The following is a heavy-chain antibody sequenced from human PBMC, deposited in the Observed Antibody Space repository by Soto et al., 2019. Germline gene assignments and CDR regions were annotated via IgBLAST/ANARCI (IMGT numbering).Heavy chain of an antibody. CDR1: GFTFSSYA. D-gene: IGHD3-22*01. CDR3: AKVSITMIVVVIIDAFDI. J-gene: IGHJ3*02. Sequence: GGSLRLSCGASGFTFSSYAMSWVRQAPGKGLEWVSAISGSGGSTYYADSVKGRFTISRDNSKNTLYLQMNSLRAEDTAVYYCAKVSITMIVVVIIDAFDIWGQGTMVTVS. CDR2: ISGSGGST. V-gene: IGHV3-23*01.